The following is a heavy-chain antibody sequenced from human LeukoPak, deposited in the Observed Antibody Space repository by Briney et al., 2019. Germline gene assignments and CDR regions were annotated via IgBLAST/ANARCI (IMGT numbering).Heavy chain of an antibody. D-gene: IGHD3-10*01. J-gene: IGHJ4*02. CDR3: ARETHDPTLVRGVVDY. Sequence: SQTLSLTCTVSGGSISSNDYYWSWIRQPPGTGLEWIGYIYYSGSTYYNPSLKSRLTISADTSKNQFSLKLRSVTAADTAVYYCARETHDPTLVRGVVDYWGRGTLVTVSS. CDR2: IYYSGST. V-gene: IGHV4-30-4*01. CDR1: GGSISSNDYY.